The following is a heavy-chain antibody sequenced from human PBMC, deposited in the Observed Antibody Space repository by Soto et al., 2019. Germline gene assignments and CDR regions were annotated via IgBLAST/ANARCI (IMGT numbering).Heavy chain of an antibody. D-gene: IGHD3-3*01. CDR2: IKQDGSEK. V-gene: IGHV3-7*01. CDR3: ARDLRRSDYDFWSGYYTTGHYGMDV. Sequence: GGSLRLSCAASGFTFSSYWMSWVRQAPGKGLEWVANIKQDGSEKYYVDSVKGRFTISRDNAKNSLYLQMKSLRDEDTAVYYCARDLRRSDYDFWSGYYTTGHYGMDVWGQGTTVTVSS. CDR1: GFTFSSYW. J-gene: IGHJ6*02.